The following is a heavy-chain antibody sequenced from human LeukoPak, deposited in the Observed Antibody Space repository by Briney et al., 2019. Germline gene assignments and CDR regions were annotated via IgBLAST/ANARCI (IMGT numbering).Heavy chain of an antibody. Sequence: ASVKVSCKASGYTFTSYYMHWVRQAPGQGLEWRGIINPSGGSTSYAQKFQGRVTMTRDTSTSTVYMELSSLRSEDTAVYYCARAGDKYYYDSSGYFNWFDPWGQGTLVTVSS. D-gene: IGHD3-22*01. CDR2: INPSGGST. V-gene: IGHV1-46*01. J-gene: IGHJ5*02. CDR1: GYTFTSYY. CDR3: ARAGDKYYYDSSGYFNWFDP.